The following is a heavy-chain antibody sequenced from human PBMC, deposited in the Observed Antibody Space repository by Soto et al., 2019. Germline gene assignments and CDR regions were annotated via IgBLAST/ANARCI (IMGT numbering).Heavy chain of an antibody. CDR3: ARARFRGMDV. J-gene: IGHJ6*02. CDR1: GFTFISYD. D-gene: IGHD3-3*01. Sequence: WGSLRLSCAASGFTFISYDIIFFRQAPWRGLEWVASIKQDGGDKYYLGDVKGRFTVSRDDAESSLSLHLNSLRAEDTAIYYCARARFRGMDVWGQGTTVTVSS. V-gene: IGHV3-7*01. CDR2: IKQDGGDK.